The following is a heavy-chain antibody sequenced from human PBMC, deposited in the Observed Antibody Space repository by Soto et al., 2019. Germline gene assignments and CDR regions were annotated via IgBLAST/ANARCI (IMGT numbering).Heavy chain of an antibody. CDR2: ISAYNGNT. CDR1: GYSFTTYG. Sequence: ASVKVSCKASGYSFTTYGISWVRQAPGQGLEWMGWISAYNGNTNYAQNLQGRVTMTTDTSTTTAYMELRSLRSDDTAVYYCARDHFLVHSTSSFDSWGQGTLVTVSS. CDR3: ARDHFLVHSTSSFDS. J-gene: IGHJ4*02. D-gene: IGHD6-6*01. V-gene: IGHV1-18*01.